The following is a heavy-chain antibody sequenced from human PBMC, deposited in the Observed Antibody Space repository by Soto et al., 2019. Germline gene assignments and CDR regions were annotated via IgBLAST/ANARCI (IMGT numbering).Heavy chain of an antibody. CDR2: IYYRGST. CDR3: ARMNQLAPKRNAFDI. D-gene: IGHD2-2*01. V-gene: IGHV4-59*01. Sequence: PSETLSLTCTVSGDSISSYFWTWIRQPPGKGLEWIGYIYYRGSTNYDPSLKSRVNLSVDTPKNQFSLTLSSVTAADTAVYYCARMNQLAPKRNAFDIWGQGTMVTVSS. CDR1: GDSISSYF. J-gene: IGHJ3*02.